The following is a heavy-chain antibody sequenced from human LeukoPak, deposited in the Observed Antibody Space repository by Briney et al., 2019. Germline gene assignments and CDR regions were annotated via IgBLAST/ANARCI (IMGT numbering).Heavy chain of an antibody. J-gene: IGHJ3*02. V-gene: IGHV4-4*09. CDR2: IYTSGST. Sequence: PSETLSLTCTVSGRPISSFSWSWLRHPPGQRLYLLGYIYTSGSTKYNPSLKSRATISVDTSKNQFSLNLSSVTAADTAVYYCARPHGSGWYGAFDTWGQGTMVTVSS. D-gene: IGHD6-19*01. CDR1: GRPISSFS. CDR3: ARPHGSGWYGAFDT.